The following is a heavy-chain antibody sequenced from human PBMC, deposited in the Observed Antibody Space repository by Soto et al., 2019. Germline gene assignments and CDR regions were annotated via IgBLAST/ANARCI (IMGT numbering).Heavy chain of an antibody. J-gene: IGHJ4*02. CDR2: ISAYNGNP. D-gene: IGHD6-19*01. Sequence: ASVKVSCKASGYKFTGYGIGWVRQAPGQGLEWMGWISAYNGNPSYAQKFQGRVTMTTDTSTSTAYMKLRRLRADDTAVYFCARVFRLAVESSCFDYWGQGTLVTVSS. CDR1: GYKFTGYG. V-gene: IGHV1-18*01. CDR3: ARVFRLAVESSCFDY.